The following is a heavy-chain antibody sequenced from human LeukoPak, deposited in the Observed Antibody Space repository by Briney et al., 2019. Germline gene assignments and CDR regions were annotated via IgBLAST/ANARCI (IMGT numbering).Heavy chain of an antibody. Sequence: GGSLRLSCAASGFTFSSYGMHWVRQAPGKGLEWVAVISYDGSKKYYADSVKGRFTISRDNSKNTLYLQMNSLRGEDTAIYYCARDWKADFWGHGTLVTVSS. D-gene: IGHD1-1*01. CDR2: ISYDGSKK. CDR1: GFTFSSYG. V-gene: IGHV3-30*03. CDR3: ARDWKADF. J-gene: IGHJ4*01.